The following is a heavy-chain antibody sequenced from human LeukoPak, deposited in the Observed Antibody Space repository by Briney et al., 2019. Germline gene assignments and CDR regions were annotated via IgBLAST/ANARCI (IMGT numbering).Heavy chain of an antibody. D-gene: IGHD4-11*01. J-gene: IGHJ5*02. CDR2: ILPIVDTT. V-gene: IGHV1-69*04. CDR1: GGTFSSYA. Sequence: GASVKVSCKASGGTFSSYAISWVRQAPGQGLEWMGRILPIVDTTNYARKFQDRVTITADKSTSTAYMELKSLRSGDTAIYYCARGDQALGSGRLIVNNYFDLWGQGTLVTVSS. CDR3: ARGDQALGSGRLIVNNYFDL.